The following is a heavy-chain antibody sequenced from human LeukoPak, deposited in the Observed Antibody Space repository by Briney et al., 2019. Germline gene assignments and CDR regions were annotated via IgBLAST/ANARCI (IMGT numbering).Heavy chain of an antibody. Sequence: GSLRLSCLASGXTFSDCYRSWIRQAPGKGLEWVSYISSSSSDTNYADSVKGRFTISRDNSKKSVYLQMNSLRAEDTAVYYCAKGTRAGVEYWGQGTLVTVFS. CDR2: ISSSSSDT. J-gene: IGHJ4*02. V-gene: IGHV3-11*05. CDR3: AKGTRAGVEY. CDR1: GXTFSDCY. D-gene: IGHD6-19*01.